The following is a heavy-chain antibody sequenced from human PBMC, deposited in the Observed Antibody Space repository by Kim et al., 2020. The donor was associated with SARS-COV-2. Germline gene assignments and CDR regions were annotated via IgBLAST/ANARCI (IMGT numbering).Heavy chain of an antibody. CDR1: GFTFSSYA. D-gene: IGHD3-10*01. CDR3: AKDRAPHYGSGSYYRDGMDV. Sequence: GGSLRLSCAASGFTFSSYAMSWVRQAPGKGLEWVSAISGSGGSTYYADSVKGRFTISRDNSKNTLYLQMNSLRAEDTAVYYCAKDRAPHYGSGSYYRDGMDVWGQGTTVTVSS. CDR2: ISGSGGST. V-gene: IGHV3-23*01. J-gene: IGHJ6*02.